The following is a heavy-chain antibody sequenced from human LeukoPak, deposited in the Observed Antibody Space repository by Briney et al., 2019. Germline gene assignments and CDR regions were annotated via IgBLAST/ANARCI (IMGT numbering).Heavy chain of an antibody. D-gene: IGHD4-11*01. CDR2: IYYTGST. V-gene: IGHV4-59*01. CDR1: GGSISSYY. CDR3: ARAADSNYEDWFDP. Sequence: TSETLSLTCIVSGGSISSYYWTWIRQPPGKGLEWIGCIYYTGSTNYNPSLKSRVTISVDTSKNQFSLKLSSVTAADTVVYYCARAADSNYEDWFDPWGQRILVTVSS. J-gene: IGHJ5*02.